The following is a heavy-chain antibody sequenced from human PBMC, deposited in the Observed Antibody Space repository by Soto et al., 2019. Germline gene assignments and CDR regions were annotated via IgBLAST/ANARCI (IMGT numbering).Heavy chain of an antibody. V-gene: IGHV5-10-1*01. D-gene: IGHD6-19*01. CDR1: GFGFTRYW. J-gene: IGHJ4*02. CDR3: AAYSGGWYYLDH. CDR2: IDPKDSYT. Sequence: GESLKISCKASGFGFTRYWITWVRQMPGKGLEWMGRIDPKDSYTNYSPSFQGHVTISADMSITTAYLQWSSLKASDTAIYYCAAYSGGWYYLDHWGPGTLVTVSS.